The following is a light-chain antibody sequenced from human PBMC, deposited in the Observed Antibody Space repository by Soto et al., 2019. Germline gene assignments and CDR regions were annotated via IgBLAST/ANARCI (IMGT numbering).Light chain of an antibody. CDR1: SSDVGGYNY. J-gene: IGLJ2*01. CDR2: DVS. Sequence: QSALTQPASVSGSPGQSITISCTGTSSDVGGYNYVSWYQQHPGKAPILMIYDVSNRPSGVSNRFSGSKSGNPASLTISGLPAEDEAAYYCISYSSSSTLVFGGGTKLTVL. CDR3: ISYSSSSTLV. V-gene: IGLV2-14*01.